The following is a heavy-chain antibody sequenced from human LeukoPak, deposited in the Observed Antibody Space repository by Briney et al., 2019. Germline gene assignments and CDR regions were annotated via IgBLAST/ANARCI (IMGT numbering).Heavy chain of an antibody. V-gene: IGHV4-38-2*01. Sequence: SGTLSLTCEVSGDSLSSGYYWDWIRQPPGKGLEWIGGVYYSGSAYYNPSLKSRVTISVDTSKNRFSLKLNSVTAADTAVYYCASEDCSSRGCWFDPWGQGTLVTVSS. CDR1: GDSLSSGYY. D-gene: IGHD2-2*01. CDR2: VYYSGSA. J-gene: IGHJ5*02. CDR3: ASEDCSSRGCWFDP.